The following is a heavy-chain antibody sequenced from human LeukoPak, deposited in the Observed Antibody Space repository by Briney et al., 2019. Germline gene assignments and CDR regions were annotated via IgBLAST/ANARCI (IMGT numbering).Heavy chain of an antibody. CDR3: ARIRVGSGSYGAFDI. CDR1: GYTFTGYY. CDR2: INPNSGGT. V-gene: IGHV1-2*02. Sequence: ASVKVSCKASGYTFTGYYMHWVRQAPGQGLEWMGWINPNSGGTNYAQKFQGRVTMTRDTSISTAYMELSRLRSDDTAVYYCARIRVGSGSYGAFDIWGQGTMVTVSS. J-gene: IGHJ3*02. D-gene: IGHD3-10*01.